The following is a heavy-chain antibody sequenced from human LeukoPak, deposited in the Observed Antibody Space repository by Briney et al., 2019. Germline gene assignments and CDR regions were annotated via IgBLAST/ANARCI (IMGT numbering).Heavy chain of an antibody. CDR2: IKQDGTEK. D-gene: IGHD3-10*01. J-gene: IGHJ4*02. Sequence: GGPLRLSCAASGFTFSNYWMNWVRQAPGKGLEWVANIKQDGTEKYYVDSVKGRFTISRDNAKNSLYLQMNGLRAEDTAVYYCAKEGERYYFGSGSYDSWGQGTLVTVSS. V-gene: IGHV3-7*01. CDR3: AKEGERYYFGSGSYDS. CDR1: GFTFSNYW.